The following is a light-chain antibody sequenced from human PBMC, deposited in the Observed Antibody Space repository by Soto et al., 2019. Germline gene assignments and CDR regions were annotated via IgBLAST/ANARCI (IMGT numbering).Light chain of an antibody. Sequence: QSVLTQPASVSGSPGRSITISCTGTSSDVGGYNYVSWYQHHPGKAPKLVIYEVTKRPSGVSNRFSGSKSGNTASLTISGLQAEDEADYYCSSYISTNTRVFGGGTKLTVL. J-gene: IGLJ3*02. CDR2: EVT. CDR3: SSYISTNTRV. CDR1: SSDVGGYNY. V-gene: IGLV2-14*01.